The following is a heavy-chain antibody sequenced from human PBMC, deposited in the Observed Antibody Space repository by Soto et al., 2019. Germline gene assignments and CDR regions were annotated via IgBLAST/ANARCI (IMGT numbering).Heavy chain of an antibody. CDR2: IYYSGST. D-gene: IGHD6-6*01. Sequence: PSETLSLTCTVSGGSISSYYWSWIRQPPGKGLEWIGYIYYSGSTYYNPSLKSRVTISVDTSKNQFSLKLNSVTAADTAVYYCARDKYSSSSEFDYWGQGTLVTVSS. CDR1: GGSISSYY. CDR3: ARDKYSSSSEFDY. V-gene: IGHV4-30-4*08. J-gene: IGHJ4*02.